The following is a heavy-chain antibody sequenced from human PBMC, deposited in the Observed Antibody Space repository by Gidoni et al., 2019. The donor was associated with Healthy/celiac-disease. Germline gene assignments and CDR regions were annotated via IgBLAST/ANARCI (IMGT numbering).Heavy chain of an antibody. V-gene: IGHV4-34*01. CDR1: GGSFSGYY. Sequence: QVQLQQWGAGLLKPSETLSLTCAVYGGSFSGYYWSWIRQPPGKGLEWIGELNHSGSTNYNPSLKSRVTISVDTSKNQFSLKLSSVTAADTAVYYCASLRGRDGFDYWGQGTLVTVSS. D-gene: IGHD2-15*01. CDR2: LNHSGST. CDR3: ASLRGRDGFDY. J-gene: IGHJ4*02.